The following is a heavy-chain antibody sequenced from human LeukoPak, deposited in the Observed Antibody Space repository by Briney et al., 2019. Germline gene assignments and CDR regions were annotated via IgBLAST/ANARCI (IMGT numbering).Heavy chain of an antibody. J-gene: IGHJ4*02. Sequence: GGALRLSCAASGFTFSSYAMSWVRQAPGKGLEWVSTISGSGGSTYYADSVKGRFTISRDNSKNTLYLQMNSLRAEDTAVYYCAKDGGGYDTSGYYYGDYWGQGTLVTVSS. CDR1: GFTFSSYA. V-gene: IGHV3-23*01. D-gene: IGHD3-22*01. CDR2: ISGSGGST. CDR3: AKDGGGYDTSGYYYGDY.